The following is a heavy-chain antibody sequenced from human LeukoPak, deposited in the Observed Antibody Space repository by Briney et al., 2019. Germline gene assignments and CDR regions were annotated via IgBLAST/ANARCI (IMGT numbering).Heavy chain of an antibody. CDR1: GGSFSCYY. D-gene: IGHD2-2*01. Sequence: SETLSLTCAVYGGSFSCYYWSWVRQPPGKGLEWIGEINHSGSTNYNPSLKSRVTISVDTSKNQFSLKLSSVTAADTAVYYCARGRYQYGAQGYWGQGTLVTVSS. CDR2: INHSGST. CDR3: ARGRYQYGAQGY. V-gene: IGHV4-34*01. J-gene: IGHJ4*02.